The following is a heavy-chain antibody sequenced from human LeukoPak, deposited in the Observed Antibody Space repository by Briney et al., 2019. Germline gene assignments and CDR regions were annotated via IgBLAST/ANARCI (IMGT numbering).Heavy chain of an antibody. CDR1: GYTLTELS. J-gene: IGHJ4*02. Sequence: ASVKVSCKVSGYTLTELSMHWVRQAPGKGLEWMGGFDPEDGETIYAQKFQGGVTMTEDTSTDTAYMELSSLRSEDTAVYYCATLPPLLWFGELFDYWGQGTLVTVSS. D-gene: IGHD3-10*01. V-gene: IGHV1-24*01. CDR3: ATLPPLLWFGELFDY. CDR2: FDPEDGET.